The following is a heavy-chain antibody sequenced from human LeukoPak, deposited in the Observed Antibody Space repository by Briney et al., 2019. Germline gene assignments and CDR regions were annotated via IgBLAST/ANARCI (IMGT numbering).Heavy chain of an antibody. CDR2: IIPILGIA. Sequence: ASVKVSCKASGYTLTSYTISWVRQAPGQGLEWMGRIIPILGIANYAQKFQGRVTITADKSTSTAYMELSSLRSEDTAVYYCARAYYDSSGYYPTYFDYWGQGTQVTVSS. V-gene: IGHV1-69*02. CDR3: ARAYYDSSGYYPTYFDY. CDR1: GYTLTSYT. J-gene: IGHJ4*02. D-gene: IGHD3-22*01.